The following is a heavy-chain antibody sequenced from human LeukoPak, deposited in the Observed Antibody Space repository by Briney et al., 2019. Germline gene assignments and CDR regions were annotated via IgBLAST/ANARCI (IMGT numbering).Heavy chain of an antibody. Sequence: GGSLRLSCAASGFTFSSYAMSWVRQAPGKGLEWVSGISGSGGSTYYADSVKGRFTISRDNSKNTLYLQMNSLRAEDTAVYYCAKRLRITIFGDNDPWGQGTLVTVSS. V-gene: IGHV3-23*01. CDR3: AKRLRITIFGDNDP. CDR2: ISGSGGST. D-gene: IGHD3-3*01. CDR1: GFTFSSYA. J-gene: IGHJ5*02.